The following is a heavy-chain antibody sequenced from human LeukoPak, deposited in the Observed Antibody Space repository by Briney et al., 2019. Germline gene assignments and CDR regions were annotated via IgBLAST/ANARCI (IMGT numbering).Heavy chain of an antibody. Sequence: GGSLRLSCAASGFTFNSYGMHWVRQAPGKGLEWVANMKEDGSVTNYVDSVKGRFTISRDNAKNSLYLQMNSLRVEDTAVYYCVRGGGTFDYWGQGTLVSVSS. V-gene: IGHV3-7*04. J-gene: IGHJ4*02. D-gene: IGHD3-16*01. CDR3: VRGGGTFDY. CDR2: MKEDGSVT. CDR1: GFTFNSYG.